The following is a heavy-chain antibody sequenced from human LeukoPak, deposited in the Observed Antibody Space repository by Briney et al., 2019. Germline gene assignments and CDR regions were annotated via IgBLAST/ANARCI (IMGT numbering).Heavy chain of an antibody. V-gene: IGHV3-48*03. CDR1: GFTFSSYE. D-gene: IGHD3-22*01. CDR3: ARDPTYDSSGYGAQYCFDY. CDR2: ISSSGSTI. J-gene: IGHJ4*02. Sequence: GGSLRLSCAASGFTFSSYEMNWVRQAPGKGLEWVSYISSSGSTIYYADSVKGRFTISRDNAKNSLYLQMNSLRAEDTAVYYCARDPTYDSSGYGAQYCFDYWGQGTLVTVSS.